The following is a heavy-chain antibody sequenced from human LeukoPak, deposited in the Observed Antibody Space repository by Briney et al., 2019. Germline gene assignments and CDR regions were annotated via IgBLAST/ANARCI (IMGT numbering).Heavy chain of an antibody. CDR3: ARHKVGDFYNPSDY. Sequence: SETLSLTCIVSGATISTYSWGWIRQPPGKGLEWIGSFSHIGRTFHNPSLESRVSISLDTSKNQFSLELRSVTAADTAVYYCARHKVGDFYNPSDYWGQGTLVTVSS. CDR1: GATISTYS. V-gene: IGHV4-39*07. CDR2: FSHIGRT. J-gene: IGHJ4*02. D-gene: IGHD2-21*02.